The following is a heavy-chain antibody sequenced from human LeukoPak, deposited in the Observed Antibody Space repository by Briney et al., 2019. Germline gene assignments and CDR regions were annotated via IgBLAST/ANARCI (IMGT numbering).Heavy chain of an antibody. V-gene: IGHV4-4*07. Sequence: SETLSLTCTVSGDSITNFYWSWIRQPAGKGLELIGRIFTSGFTTYDPSLKSRVSMSFDTSKNQFSLNLNPVTAADTAVYYCAAGPVGHISRAFEFWGQGNVVTVSS. CDR3: AAGPVGHISRAFEF. CDR1: GDSITNFY. D-gene: IGHD3-10*01. J-gene: IGHJ4*02. CDR2: IFTSGFT.